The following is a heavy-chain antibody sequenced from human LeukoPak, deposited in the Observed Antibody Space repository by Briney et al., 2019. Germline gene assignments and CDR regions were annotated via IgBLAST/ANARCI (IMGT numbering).Heavy chain of an antibody. CDR2: IYHSAST. CDR1: GGSISSSNW. Sequence: SGTLSLTCAVSGGSISSSNWWTWVRPPPGKGPEWVGEIYHSASTDYNPSLKSRVTISVDKSNNQFSLRLSSVTAADTAVYYCASRGYSGLDYWGQGTLVTVSS. D-gene: IGHD5-12*01. V-gene: IGHV4-4*02. CDR3: ASRGYSGLDY. J-gene: IGHJ4*02.